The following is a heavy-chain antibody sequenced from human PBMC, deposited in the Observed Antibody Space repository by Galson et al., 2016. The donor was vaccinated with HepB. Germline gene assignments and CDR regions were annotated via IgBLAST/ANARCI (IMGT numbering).Heavy chain of an antibody. D-gene: IGHD3-10*01. J-gene: IGHJ6*02. CDR1: GGSITTYY. Sequence: SETLSLTCAVSGGSITTYYWTWIRQPAGKGLEWIGRIHTTGGTIYNPSLESRVTISVDTSKNQISLKLGSVTAADTAVYYCARSGGTLDPPYYYYYGMDVWGQDTTVIVSS. CDR3: ARSGGTLDPPYYYYYGMDV. V-gene: IGHV4-4*07. CDR2: IHTTGGT.